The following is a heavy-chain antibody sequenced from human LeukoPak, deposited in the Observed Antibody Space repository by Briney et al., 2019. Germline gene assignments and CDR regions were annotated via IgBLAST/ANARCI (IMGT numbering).Heavy chain of an antibody. J-gene: IGHJ4*02. CDR2: IYYSWST. Sequence: SETLSLTCTVSGGSISSYYWGWIRQPPGRGLEGIGIIYYSWSTYYNPSIKSQVTISVDTSKNQFSLKLSSVTAADTAVYYCAYTKSGYSYGYIDYWGQGTLVTVSS. CDR1: GGSISSYY. CDR3: AYTKSGYSYGYIDY. D-gene: IGHD5-18*01. V-gene: IGHV4-39*07.